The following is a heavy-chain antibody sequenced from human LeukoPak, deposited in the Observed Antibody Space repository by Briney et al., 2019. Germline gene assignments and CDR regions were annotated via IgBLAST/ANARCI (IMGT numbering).Heavy chain of an antibody. V-gene: IGHV3-23*01. J-gene: IGHJ4*02. CDR1: GFTFSSYA. CDR3: AGATSSYGYPDY. Sequence: PGGSLRLSCAASGFTFSSYAMSWVRQAPGKGLEWVSAISGSGGSTYYADSVKGRFTISRDNSKNTLYLQMNSLRAEDTAVYYCAGATSSYGYPDYWGQGTLVTVSS. CDR2: ISGSGGST. D-gene: IGHD5-18*01.